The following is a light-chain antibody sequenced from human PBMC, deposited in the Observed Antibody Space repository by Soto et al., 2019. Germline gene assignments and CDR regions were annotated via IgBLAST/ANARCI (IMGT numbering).Light chain of an antibody. CDR3: QTWGTGYVV. Sequence: QSVLTQSPSASASLGASVKLTCTLSSGHSTYTIAWHQQQPEKGPRYLMNLNSDGRHTKGDGIPDRFSGSSSGAERYLTIPSRQAEDEADYYCQTWGTGYVVFGGGTKLTVL. V-gene: IGLV4-69*01. CDR1: SGHSTYT. CDR2: LNSDGRH. J-gene: IGLJ2*01.